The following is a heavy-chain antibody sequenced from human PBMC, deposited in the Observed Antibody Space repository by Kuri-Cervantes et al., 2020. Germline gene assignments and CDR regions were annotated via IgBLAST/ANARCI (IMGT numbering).Heavy chain of an antibody. V-gene: IGHV3-30*18. J-gene: IGHJ3*02. Sequence: GGSLRLSCAASGFTFSSYGMHWVRQAPGKGLEWVAVISYDGSNKYYADFVKGRFTISRDNSKNTLYLQMNSLRAEDTAVYYCAKVQVGATLWDAFDIWGQGTMVTVSS. CDR2: ISYDGSNK. CDR3: AKVQVGATLWDAFDI. D-gene: IGHD1-26*01. CDR1: GFTFSSYG.